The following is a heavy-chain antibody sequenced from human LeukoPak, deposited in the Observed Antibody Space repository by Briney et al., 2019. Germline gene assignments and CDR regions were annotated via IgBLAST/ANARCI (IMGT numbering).Heavy chain of an antibody. CDR3: ARGGGVNYYDSSESAFDI. Sequence: SETLSLTCAVSGGSISSGGYSWSWIRQPPGKGLEWIGYIYHSGSTYYNPSLKSRVTISVDRSKNQFSLKLSPVTAADTAVYYCARGGGVNYYDSSESAFDIWGQGTMVTVSS. CDR2: IYHSGST. V-gene: IGHV4-30-2*01. J-gene: IGHJ3*02. CDR1: GGSISSGGYS. D-gene: IGHD3-22*01.